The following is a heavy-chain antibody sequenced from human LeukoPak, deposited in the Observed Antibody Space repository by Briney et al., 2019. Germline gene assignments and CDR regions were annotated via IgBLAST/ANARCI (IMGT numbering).Heavy chain of an antibody. J-gene: IGHJ4*02. CDR2: TYYRSKWYN. V-gene: IGHV6-1*01. CDR1: GDSVSSKSAA. Sequence: SQTLSLTCPISGDSVSSKSAAWNWIRQSPSRGLEWLGRTYYRSKWYNEYAVSVKSRVIINPDTSKNQFSLQLNSMTPEDTAVYYCARTAMRVVDSWGQGTLVTVSS. CDR3: ARTAMRVVDS. D-gene: IGHD5-18*01.